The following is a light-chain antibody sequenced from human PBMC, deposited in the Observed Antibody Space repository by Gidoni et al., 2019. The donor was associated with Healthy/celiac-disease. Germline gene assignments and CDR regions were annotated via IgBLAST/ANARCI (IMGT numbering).Light chain of an antibody. Sequence: DIVMTQSPDSLAVSLGERATINCKSSQSVLYSSNNKNYLAWYQQKPGQPPKLLIYWAPTRESGVPDRFSGSGSGTDFTLTISSLQAEDVAVYYCQQYYSTLRTFXQXTKVEIK. CDR3: QQYYSTLRT. V-gene: IGKV4-1*01. CDR2: WAP. J-gene: IGKJ1*01. CDR1: QSVLYSSNNKNY.